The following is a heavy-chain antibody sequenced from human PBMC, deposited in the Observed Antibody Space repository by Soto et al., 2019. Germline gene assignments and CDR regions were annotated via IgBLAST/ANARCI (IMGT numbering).Heavy chain of an antibody. D-gene: IGHD1-1*01. V-gene: IGHV3-30*18. CDR1: GFSFSYFW. CDR2: ISYDGSNK. CDR3: AKGHYWNDVMSYFDY. J-gene: IGHJ4*02. Sequence: PGGSLRLSCATSGFSFSYFWLNWVRQAPGRGLEWVAVISYDGSNKYYADSVKGRFTISRDNSKNTLYLQMNSLRAEDTAVYYCAKGHYWNDVMSYFDYWGQGTLVTVSS.